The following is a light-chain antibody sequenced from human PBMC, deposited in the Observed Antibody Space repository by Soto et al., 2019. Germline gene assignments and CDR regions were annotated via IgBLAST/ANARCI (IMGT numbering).Light chain of an antibody. CDR2: EVT. CDR3: SSHTSVNTRV. J-gene: IGLJ1*01. V-gene: IGLV2-14*01. CDR1: SGDVGTYDY. Sequence: QSMLTQPASVYGSTGRSIAISCTGTSGDVGTYDYVSWYQQYPDKAPKLIIYEVTQRPSGVSNRFSGSKSGNTASLTISGLQAEDEADYYCSSHTSVNTRVFGTGTKVTVL.